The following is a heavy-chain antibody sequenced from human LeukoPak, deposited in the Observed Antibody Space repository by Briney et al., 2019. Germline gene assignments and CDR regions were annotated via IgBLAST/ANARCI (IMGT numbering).Heavy chain of an antibody. CDR1: GVTFSSFA. D-gene: IGHD3-16*01. CDR3: ARVDVWRNEVGDY. CDR2: IRASGGGA. V-gene: IGHV3-23*01. Sequence: PGGSLRLSCAASGVTFSSFAMSWVRQAPGKGLEWVSTIRASGGGAFYADSVKGRFTISRDDSKNTLYLQMNSLRAEDTAVYYCARVDVWRNEVGDYWGQGTLVTVSS. J-gene: IGHJ4*02.